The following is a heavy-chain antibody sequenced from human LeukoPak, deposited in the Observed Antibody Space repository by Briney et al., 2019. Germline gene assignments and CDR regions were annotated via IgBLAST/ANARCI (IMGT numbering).Heavy chain of an antibody. D-gene: IGHD6-19*01. V-gene: IGHV4-59*08. CDR1: GGSISSYY. CDR3: ARRGAGSSAPHYYYYGMDV. CDR2: IYYSGST. J-gene: IGHJ6*02. Sequence: PSETLSLTCTVSGGSISSYYWSWIRQPPGKGLEWIGYIYYSGSTNYNPSLKSRVTISVDTSKNQFSLKLSSVTAVDTAVYYCARRGAGSSAPHYYYYGMDVWGQGTTVTVSS.